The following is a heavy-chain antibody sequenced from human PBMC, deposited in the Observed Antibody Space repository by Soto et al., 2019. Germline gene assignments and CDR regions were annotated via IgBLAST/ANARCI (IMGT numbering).Heavy chain of an antibody. Sequence: EVQLVESGGGLVKPGGSLRLSCAASGFTFSSYSMNWVRQAPGKGLEWVSSISSSSSYIYYADSVKGRFTISRDNAKNSLYLQMNSLRAEDTAVYYCARLSDYSNYVFYYGMDVWGQGTTVTVSS. CDR3: ARLSDYSNYVFYYGMDV. CDR1: GFTFSSYS. CDR2: ISSSSSYI. D-gene: IGHD4-4*01. J-gene: IGHJ6*02. V-gene: IGHV3-21*01.